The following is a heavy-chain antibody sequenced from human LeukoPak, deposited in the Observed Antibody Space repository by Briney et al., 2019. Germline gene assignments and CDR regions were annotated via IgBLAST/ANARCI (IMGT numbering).Heavy chain of an antibody. J-gene: IGHJ4*02. Sequence: ATVKVSCKASGYTFTSYYMHWVRQAPGQGLEWMGIINPSGGSTSYAQKFQGRVTMTRDTSTSTVYMELSSLRSEDTAVYYCARGDRYDSSGYYEETFDYWGQGTLVTVSS. D-gene: IGHD3-22*01. CDR3: ARGDRYDSSGYYEETFDY. CDR1: GYTFTSYY. V-gene: IGHV1-46*01. CDR2: INPSGGST.